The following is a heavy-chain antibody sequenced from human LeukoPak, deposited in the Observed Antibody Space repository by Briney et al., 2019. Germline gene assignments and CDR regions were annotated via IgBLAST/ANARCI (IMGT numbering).Heavy chain of an antibody. CDR3: TRDWTIAAFDY. Sequence: GGSLRLSCTASGFTFGDYAMSWFRQAPGKGLEWVGLIRSKAYGATTEYAASVKGRFTISRDDSKSIAYLQMNSLKTEDTAVYYCTRDWTIAAFDYWGQGTLVAVSS. V-gene: IGHV3-49*03. J-gene: IGHJ4*02. CDR1: GFTFGDYA. D-gene: IGHD6-6*01. CDR2: IRSKAYGATT.